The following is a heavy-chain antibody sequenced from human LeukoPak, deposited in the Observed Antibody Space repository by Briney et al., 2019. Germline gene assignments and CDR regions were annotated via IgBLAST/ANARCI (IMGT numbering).Heavy chain of an antibody. J-gene: IGHJ4*02. CDR3: AKDDGVVVITD. CDR1: GFTFDDYA. Sequence: SGGSLRLSCAASGFTFDDYAMHWVRQAPGKGLEWVSGISWNSGSIGYADSVKGRFTISRDNSKNTLYLQMNSLRAEDTAVYYCAKDDGVVVITDWGQGTLVTVSS. D-gene: IGHD3-22*01. V-gene: IGHV3-9*01. CDR2: ISWNSGSI.